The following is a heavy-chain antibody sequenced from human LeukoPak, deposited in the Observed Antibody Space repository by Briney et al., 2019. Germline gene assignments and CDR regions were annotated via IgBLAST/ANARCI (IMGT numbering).Heavy chain of an antibody. CDR1: GYTFTSYG. Sequence: ASVKVSCKASGYTFTSYGISWVRQAPGQGLEWMGWISAYSGNTNYAQKLQGRVTMTTDTSTSTAYMELRSLRSDDTAVYYCARGRWELLSVSSEAYFDYWGQGTLVTVSS. CDR3: ARGRWELLSVSSEAYFDY. J-gene: IGHJ4*02. CDR2: ISAYSGNT. D-gene: IGHD1-26*01. V-gene: IGHV1-18*01.